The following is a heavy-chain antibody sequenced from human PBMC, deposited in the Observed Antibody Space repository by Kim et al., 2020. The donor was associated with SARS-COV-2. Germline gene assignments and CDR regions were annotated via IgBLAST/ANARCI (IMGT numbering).Heavy chain of an antibody. D-gene: IGHD1-26*01. CDR3: AKSGPVGARGGPWDY. J-gene: IGHJ4*02. V-gene: IGHV3-23*01. Sequence: DSGKGRFTISRDNSKNTLYLQMNSLRAEDTAVYYCAKSGPVGARGGPWDYWGQGTLVTVSS.